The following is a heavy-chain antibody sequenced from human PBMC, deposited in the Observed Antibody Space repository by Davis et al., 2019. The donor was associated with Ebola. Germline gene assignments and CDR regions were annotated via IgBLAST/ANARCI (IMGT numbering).Heavy chain of an antibody. CDR3: ARVRWTSGYYFDS. Sequence: GESLKISCAASEFTFSSYTMGWVRQAPGKGLEWVSGISSSGGSTYYADSVKGRFTISRDNSKNTLYLQMNSLRAEDTAVYYCARVRWTSGYYFDSWGQGTLVTVSS. J-gene: IGHJ4*02. V-gene: IGHV3-23*01. CDR2: ISSSGGST. CDR1: EFTFSSYT. D-gene: IGHD3-22*01.